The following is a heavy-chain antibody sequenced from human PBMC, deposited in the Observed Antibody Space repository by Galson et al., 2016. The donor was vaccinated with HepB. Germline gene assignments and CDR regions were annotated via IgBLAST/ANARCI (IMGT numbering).Heavy chain of an antibody. V-gene: IGHV3-23*01. D-gene: IGHD3-10*01. CDR2: ISGSGGST. CDR3: AKDPGPVPPGWFDL. CDR1: GFTFSSYA. Sequence: SLRLSCAASGFTFSSYAMSWVRQAPGKGLEWVSAISGSGGSTHYADTVKGRFTISRDNSKNTLYLQMNSLRAEDTAVYYWAKDPGPVPPGWFDLWGQGTLVTVPS. J-gene: IGHJ5*02.